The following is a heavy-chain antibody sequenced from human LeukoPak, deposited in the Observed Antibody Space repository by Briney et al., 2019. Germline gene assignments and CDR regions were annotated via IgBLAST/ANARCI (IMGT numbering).Heavy chain of an antibody. Sequence: GGSLRLSCAASGFTFSSYGMHWVRQAPGKGLEWVAVIWYDGSNKYYADSVKGRFTISRDNSKNTLYLQMNSLRAEDTAVYYCARDAMDSYCSSTSCYASWFDPWGQGTLVTVSS. CDR2: IWYDGSNK. CDR3: ARDAMDSYCSSTSCYASWFDP. J-gene: IGHJ5*02. CDR1: GFTFSSYG. V-gene: IGHV3-33*01. D-gene: IGHD2-2*01.